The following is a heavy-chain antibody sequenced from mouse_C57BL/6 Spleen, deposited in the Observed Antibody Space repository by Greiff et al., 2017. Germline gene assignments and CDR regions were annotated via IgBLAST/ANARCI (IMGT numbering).Heavy chain of an antibody. Sequence: EVMLVESGGDLVKPGGSLKLSCAASGFTFSSYGMSWVRQTPDKRLEWVATISSGGSYTYYPDSVKGRFTISRDNAKNTLYLQMSSRKSEDTAMYYCARGDYAYWGQGTLVTVSA. V-gene: IGHV5-6*01. CDR3: ARGDYAY. J-gene: IGHJ3*01. D-gene: IGHD2-4*01. CDR1: GFTFSSYG. CDR2: ISSGGSYT.